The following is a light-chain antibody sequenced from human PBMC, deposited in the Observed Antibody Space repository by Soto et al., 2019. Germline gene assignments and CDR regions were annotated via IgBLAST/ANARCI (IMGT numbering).Light chain of an antibody. Sequence: QSALTQPASVSGSPGQSIAISCTGTSSDVGGYNYVSWYQHHPGKAPKLMIYDVNFRPAGVSNRFSGSKSGNTASLTISGLQPEDEAVYYCSSYATSNTRQIVVGTGTKVTDL. V-gene: IGLV2-14*03. CDR2: DVN. CDR3: SSYATSNTRQIV. J-gene: IGLJ1*01. CDR1: SSDVGGYNY.